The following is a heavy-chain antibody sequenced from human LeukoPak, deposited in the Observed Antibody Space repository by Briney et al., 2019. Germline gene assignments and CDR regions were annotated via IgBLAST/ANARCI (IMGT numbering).Heavy chain of an antibody. D-gene: IGHD2-21*01. Sequence: SETPSLTCTLPGGSTSGYSWSLIWQPAGKGLEWIGLSYNSGSDNYNPSRKSGVTMSPDTSKHQYSLKLRSVPAADRGDDCGARADAALGVNWYVDLGGRGTLVTVSS. V-gene: IGHV4-4*07. J-gene: IGHJ2*01. CDR3: ARADAALGVNWYVDL. CDR2: SYNSGSD. CDR1: GGSTSGYS.